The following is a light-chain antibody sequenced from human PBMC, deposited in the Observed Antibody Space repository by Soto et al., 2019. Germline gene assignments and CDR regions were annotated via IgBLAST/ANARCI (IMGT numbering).Light chain of an antibody. Sequence: EIVMTQSPATLSVSPGGSATLSCRASQHVSSTFSWYRQKPGQAPTLLIYLASTRATGIPARFSGSGSGTEFTLTISSLQSEDFAVYYCQQYNNWPYTFGQGTKLEIK. CDR1: QHVSST. CDR2: LAS. CDR3: QQYNNWPYT. J-gene: IGKJ2*01. V-gene: IGKV3-15*01.